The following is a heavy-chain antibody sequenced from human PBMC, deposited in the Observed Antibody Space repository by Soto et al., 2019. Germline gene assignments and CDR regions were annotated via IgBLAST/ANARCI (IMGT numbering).Heavy chain of an antibody. CDR1: GFTFSSYA. D-gene: IGHD6-19*01. V-gene: IGHV3-23*01. Sequence: LRLSCAASGFTFSSYAMSWVRQAPGKGLEWVSTISGSGITTYYADSVTGRFTISRDNSKNTLSLQMNSLRAEDTAVYYCAKVSNPGYSSGWYVDYWGQGTLVTVSS. CDR3: AKVSNPGYSSGWYVDY. CDR2: ISGSGITT. J-gene: IGHJ4*02.